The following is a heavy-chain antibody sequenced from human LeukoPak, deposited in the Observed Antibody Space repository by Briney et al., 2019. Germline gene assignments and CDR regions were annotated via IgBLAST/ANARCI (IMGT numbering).Heavy chain of an antibody. CDR1: GGSISSYY. D-gene: IGHD2-2*01. J-gene: IGHJ5*02. Sequence: PSETLSLTCTVSGGSISSYYWSWIRQPPGKGLEWIGYIFYSGSTNYNPSLKSRVTISVDTSKNQFSLKLSSVTAADTAVYYCARGPYCSSTSCYFSWFDPWGQGTLVTVSS. CDR2: IFYSGST. CDR3: ARGPYCSSTSCYFSWFDP. V-gene: IGHV4-59*12.